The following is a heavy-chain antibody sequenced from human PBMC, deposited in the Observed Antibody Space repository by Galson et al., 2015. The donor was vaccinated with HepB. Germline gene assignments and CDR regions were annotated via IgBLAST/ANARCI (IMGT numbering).Heavy chain of an antibody. CDR1: GFTFSSYA. J-gene: IGHJ5*02. D-gene: IGHD1-26*01. CDR3: AKDRAGGIVGAPNWFDP. Sequence: SLRLSCAASGFTFSSYAMSWVRQAPGKGLEWVSAISGSGGSTYYADSVKGRFTISRDNSKNTLYLQMNSLRAEDTAVYYCAKDRAGGIVGAPNWFDPWGQGTLVTVSS. V-gene: IGHV3-23*01. CDR2: ISGSGGST.